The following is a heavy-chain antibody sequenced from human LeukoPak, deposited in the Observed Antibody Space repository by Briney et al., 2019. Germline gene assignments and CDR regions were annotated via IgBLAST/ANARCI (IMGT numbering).Heavy chain of an antibody. J-gene: IGHJ6*02. CDR2: INHRGST. V-gene: IGHV4-34*01. CDR1: GGSFSGYY. CDR3: ARGYSSGWFGFRYYYGMDV. D-gene: IGHD6-19*01. Sequence: SETLSLTCAVYGGSFSGYYWSWIRQPPGKGLEWIGEINHRGSTNYNPSLKSRVTISVDTSKNQFSLKLSSVTAADTAVYYCARGYSSGWFGFRYYYGMDVWGQGTTVTVSS.